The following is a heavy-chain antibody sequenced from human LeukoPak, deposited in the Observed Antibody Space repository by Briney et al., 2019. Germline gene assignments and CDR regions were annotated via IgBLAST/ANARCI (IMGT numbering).Heavy chain of an antibody. V-gene: IGHV5-10-1*01. Sequence: GESLKISCQGLGYSFTSYWISWVRQMPGKGLEWMGRIDPSDSYTNYSPSFQGHVTISADKSISTAYLQWSSLKASDTAMYYSARWNSRYSYGFPDYWGQGTLVTVSS. CDR1: GYSFTSYW. D-gene: IGHD5-18*01. CDR3: ARWNSRYSYGFPDY. J-gene: IGHJ4*02. CDR2: IDPSDSYT.